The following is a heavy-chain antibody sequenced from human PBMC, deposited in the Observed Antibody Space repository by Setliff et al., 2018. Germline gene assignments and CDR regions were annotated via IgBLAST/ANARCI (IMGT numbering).Heavy chain of an antibody. Sequence: LSLTCTVSGGSITSGSYAWSWIRQPAGQGLEWIGHFYTGGSPNYNPSLKSRVAISVDTSKNQFSLNLSSVTAADTAVYYCARVPSGNYQYYLDHWGQGTLVTVSS. CDR3: ARVPSGNYQYYLDH. CDR2: FYTGGSP. V-gene: IGHV4-61*09. D-gene: IGHD1-26*01. J-gene: IGHJ4*02. CDR1: GGSITSGSYA.